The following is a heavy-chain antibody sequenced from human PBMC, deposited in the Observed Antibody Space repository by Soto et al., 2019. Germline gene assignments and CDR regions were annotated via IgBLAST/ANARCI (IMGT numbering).Heavy chain of an antibody. CDR2: IYHSGST. D-gene: IGHD3-22*01. CDR3: ARSRNYYDSSGYMIYYFDY. V-gene: IGHV4-30-2*01. J-gene: IGHJ4*02. CDR1: GGSISSGGYS. Sequence: QLQLQESGSGLVKPSQTLSLTCAVSGGSISSGGYSWSWIRQLPGKGLEWIGYIYHSGSTYYNPSLKSRVTISVDRSKNQFSLKLSSVTAADTAVYYCARSRNYYDSSGYMIYYFDYWGQGTLVTVSS.